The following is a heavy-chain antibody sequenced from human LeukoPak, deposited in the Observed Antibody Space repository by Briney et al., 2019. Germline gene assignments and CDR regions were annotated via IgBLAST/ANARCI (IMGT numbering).Heavy chain of an antibody. Sequence: SETLSLTCAVYGGSFSGYYWIWIRQPPGKGLEWIGEINHSGSTNYNPSLKSRVTISVDTSKNQFSLKLSSVTAADTAVYYCAVKVTAFDYWGQGTLVTVSS. J-gene: IGHJ4*02. CDR3: AVKVTAFDY. V-gene: IGHV4-34*01. CDR2: INHSGST. CDR1: GGSFSGYY. D-gene: IGHD2-21*02.